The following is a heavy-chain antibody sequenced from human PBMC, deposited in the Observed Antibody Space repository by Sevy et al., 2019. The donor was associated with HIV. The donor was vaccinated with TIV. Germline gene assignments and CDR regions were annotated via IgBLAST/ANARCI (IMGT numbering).Heavy chain of an antibody. CDR1: GFTLSSYG. CDR3: AGDRLGITISAEWGGGMDV. J-gene: IGHJ6*02. CDR2: IRYDGSNK. Sequence: GGSLRLSCAASGFTLSSYGMHWVRQAPGKGLEWVAVIRYDGSNKYYADSVKGRFTISRDNSKNTLYRQMNSLRAEDTAGYYCAGDRLGITISAEWGGGMDVWGQGTTVTVSS. D-gene: IGHD3-3*01. V-gene: IGHV3-33*01.